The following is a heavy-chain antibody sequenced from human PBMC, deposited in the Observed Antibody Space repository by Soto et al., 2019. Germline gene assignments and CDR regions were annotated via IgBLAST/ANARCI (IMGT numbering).Heavy chain of an antibody. D-gene: IGHD6-6*01. V-gene: IGHV2-5*02. CDR3: ARSKYSISSFDY. CDR2: IYWDDDK. J-gene: IGHJ4*02. CDR1: GFSLSTDDVG. Sequence: SGPTLVNPTQTLTLTCTFSGFSLSTDDVGVGWIRQPPGKALDWLAVIYWDDDKRYSPSLKSRLTITKDTSKNQVLLTMTNMDPVDTATYFCARSKYSISSFDYWGQGALVSVSS.